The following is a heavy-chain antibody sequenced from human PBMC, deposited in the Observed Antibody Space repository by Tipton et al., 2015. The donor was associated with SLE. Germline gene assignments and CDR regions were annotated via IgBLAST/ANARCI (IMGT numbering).Heavy chain of an antibody. J-gene: IGHJ2*01. CDR3: ARQGRAKSTIFGRGYFDL. D-gene: IGHD3-3*01. CDR1: GGYFSGYY. Sequence: TLSLTCAVYGGYFSGYYWSWIRQPPGKGLEWIGEINHSGSTNYNPSLKSRVTISVDTSKNQFSLKLSSVTAADTAVYYCARQGRAKSTIFGRGYFDLWGRGTLVTASS. V-gene: IGHV4-34*01. CDR2: INHSGST.